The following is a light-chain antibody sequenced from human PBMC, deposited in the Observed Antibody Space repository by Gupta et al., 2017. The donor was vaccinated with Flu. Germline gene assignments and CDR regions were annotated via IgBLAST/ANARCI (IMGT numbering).Light chain of an antibody. Sequence: QSALTQPASMSGSPGQSITISCTGTSSDVVSYNLVSLSQQHPGKAPKLLIYEVNKRHSGVPNRFSGSKSGTTASLTISGLQAEDEADYYCCSYTVIRDRLVFGGGTKLTVL. J-gene: IGLJ2*01. CDR1: SSDVVSYNL. V-gene: IGLV2-23*02. CDR2: EVN. CDR3: CSYTVIRDRLV.